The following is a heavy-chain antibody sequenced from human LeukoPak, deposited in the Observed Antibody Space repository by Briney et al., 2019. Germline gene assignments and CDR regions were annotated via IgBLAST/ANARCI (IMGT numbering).Heavy chain of an antibody. V-gene: IGHV3-23*01. D-gene: IGHD5-18*01. CDR1: GFTFNIYA. Sequence: GGSLRLSCVASGFTFNIYAVSWVRQAPGKGLEWVSGIRPSGGDTYYADSVKGRFTISRDNSKNTVYLQMSSLRAEDTAVYYYATLSKLQPFDYWGQGTLVSVSS. CDR2: IRPSGGDT. CDR3: ATLSKLQPFDY. J-gene: IGHJ4*02.